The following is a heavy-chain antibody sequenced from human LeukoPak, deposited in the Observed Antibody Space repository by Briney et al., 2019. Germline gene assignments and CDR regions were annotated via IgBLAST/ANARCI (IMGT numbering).Heavy chain of an antibody. CDR1: GFTFSSYA. CDR2: ISYDGSSK. V-gene: IGHV3-30*04. D-gene: IGHD3-10*01. Sequence: GGSLRLSCAASGFTFSSYAMHWVRQAPGKGLEWVAVISYDGSSKYYADSVKGRFTISRDNSKNTLYLQMNSLRAEDTAVYYCARGLWFGELLSYLDYWGQGTLVTVSS. CDR3: ARGLWFGELLSYLDY. J-gene: IGHJ4*02.